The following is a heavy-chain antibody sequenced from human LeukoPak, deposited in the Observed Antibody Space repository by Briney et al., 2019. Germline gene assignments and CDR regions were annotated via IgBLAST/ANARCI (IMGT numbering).Heavy chain of an antibody. V-gene: IGHV4-61*01. D-gene: IGHD2/OR15-2a*01. CDR2: IYYSGST. J-gene: IGHJ4*02. CDR3: ARVIGAAPYYFDY. CDR1: SASISSASYY. Sequence: SETPSLTCTVSSASISSASYYWSWIRQPPGKRLEWIGYIYYSGSTNYNLSLKSRLTISLDTSKNQFSLNLSSVTAADTAVYYCARVIGAAPYYFDYWGQGTLVTVSS.